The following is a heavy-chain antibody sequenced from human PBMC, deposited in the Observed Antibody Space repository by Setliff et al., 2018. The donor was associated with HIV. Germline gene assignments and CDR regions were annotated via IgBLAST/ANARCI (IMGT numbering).Heavy chain of an antibody. CDR2: ISPDGSAT. J-gene: IGHJ4*02. V-gene: IGHV3-7*01. CDR1: GFTFSSAW. Sequence: GGSLRLSCAASGFTFSSAWMGWVRQAPAKGLEWVANISPDGSATYYVDSVKGRFTISRDNAKNSLSLQMNSLRVEDTAVYYCADPPSGYWGQGTLVTVSS. CDR3: ADPPSGY. D-gene: IGHD3-10*01.